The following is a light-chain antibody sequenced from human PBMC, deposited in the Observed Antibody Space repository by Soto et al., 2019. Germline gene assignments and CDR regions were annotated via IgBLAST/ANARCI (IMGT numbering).Light chain of an antibody. J-gene: IGKJ2*01. CDR2: DAS. Sequence: ENVLTQSPGTLSLSPGERATLSCRASQTISSGHLAWYQQKPGQTPRLLIYDASNRATGIPDRFSGSGSGTDFTLTISRLEPEDFAVYYCQQYSSSTLYTFGQGTRVQI. CDR3: QQYSSSTLYT. V-gene: IGKV3-20*01. CDR1: QTISSGH.